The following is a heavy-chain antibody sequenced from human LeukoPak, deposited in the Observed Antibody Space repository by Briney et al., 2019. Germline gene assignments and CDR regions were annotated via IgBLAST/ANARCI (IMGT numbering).Heavy chain of an antibody. J-gene: IGHJ5*02. D-gene: IGHD3-22*01. Sequence: ASVKVSCKASGYTFTSYGISWVRQAPGQGLEWMGWISAYNGNTNYAQKLQGRVTMTTDTSTSTAYMELRSLRSDDTAVYYCARDYYDSSGYSNWFDPWGQGALVTVSS. CDR1: GYTFTSYG. CDR3: ARDYYDSSGYSNWFDP. V-gene: IGHV1-18*01. CDR2: ISAYNGNT.